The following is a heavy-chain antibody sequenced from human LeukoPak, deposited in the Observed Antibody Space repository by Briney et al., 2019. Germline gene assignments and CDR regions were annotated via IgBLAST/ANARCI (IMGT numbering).Heavy chain of an antibody. CDR1: GFAFNSYA. D-gene: IGHD6-19*01. CDR3: AKEVAIPVAVDAFER. J-gene: IGHJ3*02. Sequence: GGSLRLSCAASGFAFNSYAMSWVRQAPGKGLEWVSAISARGGTTYYADSVKGRFTISRDNSKNTLYLQMNSLGAEDTAVYYCAKEVAIPVAVDAFERWGQGTLVTVSS. CDR2: ISARGGTT. V-gene: IGHV3-23*01.